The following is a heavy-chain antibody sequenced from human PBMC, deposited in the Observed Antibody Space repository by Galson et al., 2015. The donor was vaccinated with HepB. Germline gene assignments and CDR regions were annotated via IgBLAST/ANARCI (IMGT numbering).Heavy chain of an antibody. CDR3: ARDNRAVAGHAGRIDY. J-gene: IGHJ4*02. V-gene: IGHV3-11*06. CDR1: GFTFGDYY. Sequence: SLRLSCAASGFTFGDYYMSWLRQAPGKGLEWLSYISSSSTYTNYADSVRGRFTISRDNAKNSLYLQLNSLRAEDTAVYYCARDNRAVAGHAGRIDYWGQGTLVTVSS. D-gene: IGHD6-19*01. CDR2: ISSSSTYT.